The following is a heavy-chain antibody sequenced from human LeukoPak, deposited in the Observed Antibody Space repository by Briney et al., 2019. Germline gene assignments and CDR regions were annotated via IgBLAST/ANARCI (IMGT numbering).Heavy chain of an antibody. Sequence: GGSLRLSCAASGFTFSSYSMNWVRQAPGKGPEWVSSISSSSSYIYYADSVKGRFTISRDNAKNSLYLQMNSLRAEDTAVYYCARDSSVKSGDWSAFDIWGQGTMVTVSS. CDR2: ISSSSSYI. V-gene: IGHV3-21*01. CDR3: ARDSSVKSGDWSAFDI. J-gene: IGHJ3*02. CDR1: GFTFSSYS. D-gene: IGHD2-21*01.